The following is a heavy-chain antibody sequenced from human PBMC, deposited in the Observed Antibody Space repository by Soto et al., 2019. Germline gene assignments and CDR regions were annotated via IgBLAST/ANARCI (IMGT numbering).Heavy chain of an antibody. CDR3: THMRGSGLYSMDV. Sequence: QITLKASGTTLVKPTQTLTLTCTFSGFSLSTSGVGVGWVRQPPGKALEWLALIYSNDDKRFCTSLKSRFTITNDTSKNQRVLTMTHTDPVHKTTYYCTHMRGSGLYSMDVSGQGTTVTVAS. CDR1: GFSLSTSGVG. J-gene: IGHJ6*02. D-gene: IGHD3-10*01. CDR2: IYSNDDK. V-gene: IGHV2-5*01.